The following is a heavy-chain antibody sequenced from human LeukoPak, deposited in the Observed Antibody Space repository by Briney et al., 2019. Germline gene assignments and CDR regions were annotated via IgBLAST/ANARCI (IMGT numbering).Heavy chain of an antibody. CDR1: GFTFDDYA. CDR2: ISWNSGSI. CDR3: AKDEAALRGYYYDSSFDY. J-gene: IGHJ4*02. D-gene: IGHD3-22*01. V-gene: IGHV3-9*01. Sequence: GGSLRLSCAASGFTFDDYAMHWVRQAPGKGLEWVSGISWNSGSIGYADSVKGRFTISRDNAKNSLYLQMNSLRAEDTALYYCAKDEAALRGYYYDSSFDYWGQGTLVTVSS.